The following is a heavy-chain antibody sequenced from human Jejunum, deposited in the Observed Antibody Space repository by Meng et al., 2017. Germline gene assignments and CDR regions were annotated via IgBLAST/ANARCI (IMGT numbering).Heavy chain of an antibody. D-gene: IGHD1-26*01. CDR1: GFTFSSHW. J-gene: IGHJ4*02. CDR2: IDRDGNYI. CDR3: VGDSLREPPDY. Sequence: GESLKISCEASGFTFSSHWMHWVRQAPGKGLVWVSRIDRDGNYITYADSVKGRFTISRDNAKNSLYMQMNSLRAEDTAVYYCVGDSLREPPDYWGQGALVIVSS. V-gene: IGHV3-74*01.